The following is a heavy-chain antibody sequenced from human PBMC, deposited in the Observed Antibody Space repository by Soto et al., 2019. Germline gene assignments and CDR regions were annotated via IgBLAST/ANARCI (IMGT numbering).Heavy chain of an antibody. CDR1: GFTLSIYA. J-gene: IGHJ6*02. CDR2: ISGSGGRT. Sequence: EVQLLESGGGLVQPGGSLRLSCEASGFTLSIYAMNWVRQAPGNGLEWVSVISGSGGRTYYADSVKGRFTMSRDNSKSTLYLQMNSLRADDTAVYYCAKEVVVESAGRSHYYYYGLDVWGQGTTVTVSS. D-gene: IGHD2-2*01. CDR3: AKEVVVESAGRSHYYYYGLDV. V-gene: IGHV3-23*01.